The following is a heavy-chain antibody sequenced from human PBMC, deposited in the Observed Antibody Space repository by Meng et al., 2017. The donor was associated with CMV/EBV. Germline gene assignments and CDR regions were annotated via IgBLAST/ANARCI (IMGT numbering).Heavy chain of an antibody. CDR2: ISSSSSYI. Sequence: GESLKISCAASGFTFSDYYMSWIRQAPGKGLEWVSSISSSSSYIYYADSVKGRFTISRDNAKNSLYLQMNSLRAEDTAVYYCARESVRWSGYYNDGMDVWGQGTTVTVSS. J-gene: IGHJ6*02. CDR3: ARESVRWSGYYNDGMDV. V-gene: IGHV3-11*06. CDR1: GFTFSDYY. D-gene: IGHD3-3*01.